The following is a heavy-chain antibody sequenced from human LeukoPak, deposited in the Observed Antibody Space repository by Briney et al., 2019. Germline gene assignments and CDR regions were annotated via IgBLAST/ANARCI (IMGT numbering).Heavy chain of an antibody. J-gene: IGHJ4*02. V-gene: IGHV4-30-2*01. D-gene: IGHD3-3*01. CDR2: IYHSGST. CDR1: GGSISSGGYY. Sequence: SQTLSLTCTVSGGSISSGGYYWSWIRQPPGKGLEWIGYIYHSGSTYYNPSLKSRVTISVDRSKNQFSLKLSSVTAADTAVYYCARGYDFWSGRGYLFDYWGQGTLVTVSS. CDR3: ARGYDFWSGRGYLFDY.